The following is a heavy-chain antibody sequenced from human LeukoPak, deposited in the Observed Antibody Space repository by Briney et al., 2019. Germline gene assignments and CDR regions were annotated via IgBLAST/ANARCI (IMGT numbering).Heavy chain of an antibody. CDR2: INPSGGST. V-gene: IGHV1-46*01. D-gene: IGHD5-18*01. Sequence: GASVKVSCKASGYTFTSYYMRWVRQAPGQGLEWMGIINPSGGSTSYAQKFQGRVTMTRDTSTSTVYMELSSLRSEDTAVYYRASLGGYSYGHTYYFDYWGQGTLVTVSS. J-gene: IGHJ4*02. CDR3: ASLGGYSYGHTYYFDY. CDR1: GYTFTSYY.